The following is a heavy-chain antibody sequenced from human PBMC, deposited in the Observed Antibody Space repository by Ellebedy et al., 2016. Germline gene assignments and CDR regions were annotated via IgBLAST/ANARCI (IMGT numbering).Heavy chain of an antibody. CDR3: ARETMIRGMYYFDY. Sequence: GESLKISCAASGFTFSDYPMNWVRQAPGKGLEWLSYISYSSSTIYYTDSVEGRFTISRDNAKNSLSLEMNSLRAGDTAVYYCARETMIRGMYYFDYWGQGTLVTVSS. CDR2: ISYSSSTI. J-gene: IGHJ4*02. CDR1: GFTFSDYP. V-gene: IGHV3-48*04. D-gene: IGHD3-10*01.